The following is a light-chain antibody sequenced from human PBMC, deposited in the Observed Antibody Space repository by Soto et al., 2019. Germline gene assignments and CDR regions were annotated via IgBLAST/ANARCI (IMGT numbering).Light chain of an antibody. CDR1: SSDVGGYNY. CDR2: EVS. V-gene: IGLV2-8*01. CDR3: SSYAGSNIYV. J-gene: IGLJ1*01. Sequence: QSVLTQPPSASASPGQAVTISCTGTSSDVGGYNYVSWYQQHPGKAPKLMIYEVSKRPSGVPDRFSGSMSGNAASLTVSGLQAEDEADYYCSSYAGSNIYVFGTGTKVTVL.